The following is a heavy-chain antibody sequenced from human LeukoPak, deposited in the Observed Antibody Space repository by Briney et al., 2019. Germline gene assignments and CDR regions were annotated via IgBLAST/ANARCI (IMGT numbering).Heavy chain of an antibody. J-gene: IGHJ3*02. CDR3: ARANPQYYYDSSGYFGAFDI. CDR1: GFTFSSYA. Sequence: GRSLRLSCAASGFTFSSYAMHWVRQAPGKGLEWVAVISYDGSNKYYADSVKGRFTISRDNSKNTLYLQMNSLRAEDTAVYYCARANPQYYYDSSGYFGAFDIWGQGTMVTVSS. V-gene: IGHV3-30*04. CDR2: ISYDGSNK. D-gene: IGHD3-22*01.